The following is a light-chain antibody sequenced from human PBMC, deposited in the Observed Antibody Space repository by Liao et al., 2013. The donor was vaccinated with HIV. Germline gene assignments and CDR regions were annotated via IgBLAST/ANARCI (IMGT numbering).Light chain of an antibody. CDR1: NIGDKG. V-gene: IGLV3-21*01. J-gene: IGLJ2*01. Sequence: SYELTQPPSVSVAPGQTARITCGGDNIGDKGVHWYQQKPGQAPTLVIYYDTNRPSGIPERFSGSNPGITATLTISRVEAGDEADYYCQVWDSNHDHLGVVFGGGTKLTVL. CDR3: QVWDSNHDHLGVV. CDR2: YDT.